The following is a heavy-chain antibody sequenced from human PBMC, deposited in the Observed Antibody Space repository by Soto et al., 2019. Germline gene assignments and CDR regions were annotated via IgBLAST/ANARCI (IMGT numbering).Heavy chain of an antibody. D-gene: IGHD6-13*01. CDR2: VGADGRNT. J-gene: IGHJ3*02. CDR3: AKGVAVAAPTTRTFDI. V-gene: IGHV3-23*01. CDR1: GFTFNNYA. Sequence: EVQLLESGGGLVQPGGSLRLSCAASGFTFNNYAMSWVRQAPGKGLEWVSIVGADGRNTFYSDSVKGRFSISRDNSMNTLYLQMSSLRGEDTAMYYCAKGVAVAAPTTRTFDIWGQGQWSPSLQ.